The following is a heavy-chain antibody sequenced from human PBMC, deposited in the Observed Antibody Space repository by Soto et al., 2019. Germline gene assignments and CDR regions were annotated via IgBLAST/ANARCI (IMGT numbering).Heavy chain of an antibody. CDR3: ARGRGTWIQLWLPYYYYGMDV. J-gene: IGHJ6*02. V-gene: IGHV1-8*01. CDR1: GYTFTSYD. CDR2: MNPNSGNT. Sequence: ASVKVSCKASGYTFTSYDINWVRQATGQGLEWMGWMNPNSGNTGYAQKFQGRVTMTRNTSISTAYMELSSLRSEDTAVYYCARGRGTWIQLWLPYYYYGMDVWGQGTTVTGLL. D-gene: IGHD5-18*01.